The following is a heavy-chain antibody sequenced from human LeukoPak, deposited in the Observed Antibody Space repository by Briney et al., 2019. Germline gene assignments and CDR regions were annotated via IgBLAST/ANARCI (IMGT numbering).Heavy chain of an antibody. V-gene: IGHV4-39*07. D-gene: IGHD3-22*01. J-gene: IGHJ4*02. CDR3: ARKTDSSGYYPPPNYFDY. CDR1: GGSIGSSSYY. Sequence: SETLSLTCTVSGGSIGSSSYYWGWIRQPPGKGLEWIGSIYYSGTTYYNPSLESRVTISVDKSKNQFSLKLGSVTAADTAVYYCARKTDSSGYYPPPNYFDYWGQGTLVTVSS. CDR2: IYYSGTT.